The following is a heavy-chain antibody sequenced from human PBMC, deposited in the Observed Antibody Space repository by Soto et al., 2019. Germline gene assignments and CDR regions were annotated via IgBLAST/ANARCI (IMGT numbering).Heavy chain of an antibody. CDR3: AKVAYYYDSRWLDY. CDR1: GFTFSSYA. J-gene: IGHJ4*02. Sequence: GGSLRLSCAASGFTFSSYAMSWVRQAPGKGLEWVSGIRGSGGSTYYADSVKGRFTISRDNSKNTLYLQMNSLRAEDTAVYYCAKVAYYYDSRWLDYWGQGTLVTVSS. V-gene: IGHV3-23*01. CDR2: IRGSGGST. D-gene: IGHD3-22*01.